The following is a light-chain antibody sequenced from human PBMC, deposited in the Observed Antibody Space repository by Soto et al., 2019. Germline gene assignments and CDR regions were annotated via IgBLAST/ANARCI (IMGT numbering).Light chain of an antibody. J-gene: IGKJ2*01. Sequence: EVVLTQSPGTLSLSPGESATLSCRASQSVTNNYFAWYQQKPGQAPRLLIFGSSDRDTGIPDGFSGSGSGTDFTLTISILEPENFGVEYCHQYGSSPPYTFGQGTKLEIK. CDR3: HQYGSSPPYT. CDR2: GSS. CDR1: QSVTNNY. V-gene: IGKV3-20*01.